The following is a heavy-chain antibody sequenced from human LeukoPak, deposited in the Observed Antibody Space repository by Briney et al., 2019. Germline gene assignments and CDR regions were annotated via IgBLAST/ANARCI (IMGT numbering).Heavy chain of an antibody. J-gene: IGHJ4*02. D-gene: IGHD6-19*01. Sequence: GGSLRLSCAASGLTFDTYAMHWVRQAPGKGLEWVAVISYDGRNKYYADSAKGRFTISRDNSKNTLYLQMNSLRTEDTAVYYCARVLYSSGWYGLFDYWGQGTLVTVSS. CDR2: ISYDGRNK. CDR3: ARVLYSSGWYGLFDY. CDR1: GLTFDTYA. V-gene: IGHV3-30*04.